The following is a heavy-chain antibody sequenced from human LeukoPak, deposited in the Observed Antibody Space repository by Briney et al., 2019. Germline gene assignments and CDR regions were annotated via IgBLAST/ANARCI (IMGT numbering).Heavy chain of an antibody. Sequence: GESLKISCSVSGFTFTNYWIGWVRQMPGRGLEWMGIIYPDDSDTKYSPSLQGQVTISVDKSTSTAFLQWSSLKASDTATYYSARHDLRPDHDFFDYWGQGTVVTVSS. CDR2: IYPDDSDT. CDR3: ARHDLRPDHDFFDY. V-gene: IGHV5-51*01. D-gene: IGHD1-14*01. CDR1: GFTFTNYW. J-gene: IGHJ4*02.